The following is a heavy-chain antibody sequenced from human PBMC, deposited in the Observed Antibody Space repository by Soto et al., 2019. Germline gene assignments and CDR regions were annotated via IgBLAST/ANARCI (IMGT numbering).Heavy chain of an antibody. CDR1: GFTFTSYA. V-gene: IGHV3-64D*06. Sequence: GGSLRFSCSVSGFTFTSYAMHWVRQAPGKGLEYVASISSEGASTYYADSVKGRFIISRDNSKNTLYLQMSSLRAEDTAVYYCVKDRYVDYWGQGILVTVSS. CDR3: VKDRYVDY. CDR2: ISSEGAST. J-gene: IGHJ4*02.